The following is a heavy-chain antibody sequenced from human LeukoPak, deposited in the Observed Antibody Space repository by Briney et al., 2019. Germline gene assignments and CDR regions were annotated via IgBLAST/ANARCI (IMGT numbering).Heavy chain of an antibody. V-gene: IGHV1-46*01. J-gene: IGHJ5*02. CDR2: VNRSGGST. Sequence: ASVKVSCKASGSACSSYCMSWVRQAPGQGLGWGGVVNRSGGSTSYAQKFQGRVTMTMDTSTRTVYMELSSLRSEDTAVYYCARSLGTSWYWFGPWGQGTLVTVSS. CDR3: ARSLGTSWYWFGP. D-gene: IGHD2-2*01. CDR1: GSACSSYC.